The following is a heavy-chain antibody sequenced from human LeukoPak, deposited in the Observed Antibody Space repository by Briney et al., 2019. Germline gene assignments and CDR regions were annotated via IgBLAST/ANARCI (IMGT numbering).Heavy chain of an antibody. J-gene: IGHJ6*03. Sequence: ASVKVSCKASGYTFTSYGISWVRQAPGQGLEWMGWISAYNGNTNYAQKLQGRVTMTTDTSTSTAYMELRSLRSDDTAVYYCARVRGQGVTNCYYYMDVWGKGTTVTVSS. V-gene: IGHV1-18*01. CDR3: ARVRGQGVTNCYYYMDV. CDR2: ISAYNGNT. CDR1: GYTFTSYG. D-gene: IGHD3-10*01.